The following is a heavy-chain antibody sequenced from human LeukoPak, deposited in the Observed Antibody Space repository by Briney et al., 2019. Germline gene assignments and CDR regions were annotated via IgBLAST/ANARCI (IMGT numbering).Heavy chain of an antibody. Sequence: GRSLRLSCAGSGFIFNNYAMHWVRQPPGKGLEWVSGISWNSGSIDYADSVKGRFTVSRDNAKNSLYLQMNSLRVEDTAFYYCAKDNRRHYTSGPNPDSLHWGQGALVTVSS. V-gene: IGHV3-9*01. CDR2: ISWNSGSI. J-gene: IGHJ4*02. D-gene: IGHD6-19*01. CDR1: GFIFNNYA. CDR3: AKDNRRHYTSGPNPDSLH.